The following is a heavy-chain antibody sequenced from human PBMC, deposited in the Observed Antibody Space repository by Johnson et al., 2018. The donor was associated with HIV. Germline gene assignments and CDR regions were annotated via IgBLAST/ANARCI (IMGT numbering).Heavy chain of an antibody. CDR3: ARDIIAVAGYDAFDI. CDR2: ISYDGSNK. Sequence: QVQLVESGGGVVQPGRSLRLSCAASGFTFSSYAMHWVRQAPGKGLEWVAAISYDGSNKYYADSVKGRFTISRDNSKNTLYLQMNSLRAEDTAVYYCARDIIAVAGYDAFDIWGQGTMVTVSS. J-gene: IGHJ3*02. CDR1: GFTFSSYA. D-gene: IGHD6-19*01. V-gene: IGHV3-30-3*01.